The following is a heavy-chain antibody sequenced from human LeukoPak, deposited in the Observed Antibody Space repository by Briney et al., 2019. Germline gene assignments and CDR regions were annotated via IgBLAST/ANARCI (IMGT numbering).Heavy chain of an antibody. Sequence: SVKLSCKASGDTFKKYAIYWVRQAPGQGLEWLGGIIPVFGTPNYAQKFQGRVTISTDESTTTGYMQLSSLKSDDTAVYYCARGGAEAVAGSLDFWGQGTLVTVSS. J-gene: IGHJ4*02. D-gene: IGHD6-19*01. V-gene: IGHV1-69*05. CDR1: GDTFKKYA. CDR3: ARGGAEAVAGSLDF. CDR2: IIPVFGTP.